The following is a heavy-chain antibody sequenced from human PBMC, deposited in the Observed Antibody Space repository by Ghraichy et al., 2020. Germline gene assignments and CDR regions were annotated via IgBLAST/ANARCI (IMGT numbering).Heavy chain of an antibody. CDR3: ARVKIETVLGSHNFYGMDV. V-gene: IGHV1-46*01. CDR2: IYSTDGST. CDR1: GHTFTSDY. J-gene: IGHJ6*02. D-gene: IGHD1-1*01. Sequence: ASVKVSCKASGHTFTSDYMSWVRQAPGQGLEWMGVIYSTDGSTTYAQKFQGRVTMTRDTSTSTVYMEVSSLRSEDTAIYYCARVKIETVLGSHNFYGMDVWGQGTAVIVSS.